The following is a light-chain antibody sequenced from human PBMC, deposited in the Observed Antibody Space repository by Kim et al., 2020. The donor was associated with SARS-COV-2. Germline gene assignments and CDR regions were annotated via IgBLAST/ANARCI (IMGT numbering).Light chain of an antibody. J-gene: IGKJ5*01. CDR2: GAS. Sequence: EIVLTQSPATLSLSPGERATLSCWASQSVRRFLAWYQQTPGLPPRLLIYGASNRATGIPARFSGSGSGTDFTLTISRLEPEDSAVYYCQQRTDWPITFGQGTRLEIK. CDR3: QQRTDWPIT. V-gene: IGKV3-11*01. CDR1: QSVRRF.